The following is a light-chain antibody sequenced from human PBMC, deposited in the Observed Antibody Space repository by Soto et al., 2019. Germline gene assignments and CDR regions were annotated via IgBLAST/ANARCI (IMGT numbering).Light chain of an antibody. V-gene: IGLV2-14*03. CDR2: DVN. CDR1: RSDIGAYNF. J-gene: IGLJ2*01. Sequence: QSVLTQPASVSGSPGQSITISCTGTRSDIGAYNFVSWYQQHPGEVPKLMLYDVNVRPSGVSNRFSGSNSGNTASLTISGLQAENEADYYCTSWTTSTTMIFGGGTKVTVL. CDR3: TSWTTSTTMI.